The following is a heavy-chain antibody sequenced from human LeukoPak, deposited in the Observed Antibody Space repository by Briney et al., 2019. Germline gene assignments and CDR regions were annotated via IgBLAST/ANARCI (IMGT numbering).Heavy chain of an antibody. D-gene: IGHD3-22*01. J-gene: IGHJ3*02. V-gene: IGHV4-4*07. CDR2: IYTSGST. CDR1: GGSISSYY. CDR3: ARDRRYYYDSSASNDAFDI. Sequence: SETLSLTCTVSGGSISSYYWSWIRQPAGKGLEWIGRIYTSGSTNYNPSLKSRVTMSVDTSKNQFSLKLSSVTAADTAVYYCARDRRYYYDSSASNDAFDIWGQGTMVTVSS.